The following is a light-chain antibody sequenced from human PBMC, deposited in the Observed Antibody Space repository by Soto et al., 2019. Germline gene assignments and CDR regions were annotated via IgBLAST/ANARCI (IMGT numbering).Light chain of an antibody. CDR2: WAS. Sequence: DIVMTQSPASLAVSLGERVTINCKSSQSFLYISNNKNYLAWYQQKPGQPPKLLIYWASTRESGVPDRFSGSGSGTDFTLTISSLQAEDVAVYYCQQYYSTPLTFGGGTKVDIK. V-gene: IGKV4-1*01. CDR3: QQYYSTPLT. CDR1: QSFLYISNNKNY. J-gene: IGKJ4*01.